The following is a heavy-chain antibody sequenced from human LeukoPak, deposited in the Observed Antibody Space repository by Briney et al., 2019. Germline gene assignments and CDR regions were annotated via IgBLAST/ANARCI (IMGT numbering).Heavy chain of an antibody. Sequence: GGSLRLSCAASGFTFSGYAMTWVRQAPGKGLEWVSTIGVSGGSTFYADSVKGRFTNSGDNSKNTLYLQMNSLRVEDTAVYYCAKGYYDSTGYPLRPSFDYWGQGTLVTVSS. CDR3: AKGYYDSTGYPLRPSFDY. CDR2: IGVSGGST. J-gene: IGHJ4*02. CDR1: GFTFSGYA. D-gene: IGHD3-22*01. V-gene: IGHV3-23*01.